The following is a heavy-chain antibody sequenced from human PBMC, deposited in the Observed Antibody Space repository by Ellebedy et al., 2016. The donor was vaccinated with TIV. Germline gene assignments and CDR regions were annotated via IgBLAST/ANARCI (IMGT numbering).Heavy chain of an antibody. Sequence: AASVKVSCKASGYTFTSYCISWVRQAPGQGLQWMGWISAYNGNTNYAQNLQGRVTMTTDTSTSTAYMELRSLRSDDTAVYYCARDYTSSWRYYYYGMDVWGQGTTVTVSS. J-gene: IGHJ6*02. D-gene: IGHD6-13*01. CDR3: ARDYTSSWRYYYYGMDV. V-gene: IGHV1-18*01. CDR1: GYTFTSYC. CDR2: ISAYNGNT.